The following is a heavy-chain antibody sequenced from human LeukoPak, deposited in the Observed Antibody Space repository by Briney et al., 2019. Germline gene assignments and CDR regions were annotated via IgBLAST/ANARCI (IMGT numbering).Heavy chain of an antibody. CDR1: GFTFSRYG. Sequence: PGGSLRLSCAASGFTFSRYGMHWVRQAPGKGLGWVAVVSYDGSDKYYADSVKGRFTISRENSKNMLYLQMNSLRADDTAVYHCAKDRYSGSYLQKGPCAHWGQGTLVTVSS. CDR3: AKDRYSGSYLQKGPCAH. D-gene: IGHD1-26*01. J-gene: IGHJ4*02. CDR2: VSYDGSDK. V-gene: IGHV3-30*18.